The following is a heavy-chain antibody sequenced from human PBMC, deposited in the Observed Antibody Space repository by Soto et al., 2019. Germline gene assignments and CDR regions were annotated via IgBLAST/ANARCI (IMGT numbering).Heavy chain of an antibody. Sequence: LRLSCAASGFTFDNYAMNWVRQAPGKGLEWVSGITGSGENTYYADSVKGRFTISRDNSKNTLYVQLNSLRVEDTAIYYCAKVSLGATTITDFYYYGMDVWGQGTMVTVSS. D-gene: IGHD1-26*01. V-gene: IGHV3-23*01. CDR3: AKVSLGATTITDFYYYGMDV. J-gene: IGHJ6*02. CDR1: GFTFDNYA. CDR2: ITGSGENT.